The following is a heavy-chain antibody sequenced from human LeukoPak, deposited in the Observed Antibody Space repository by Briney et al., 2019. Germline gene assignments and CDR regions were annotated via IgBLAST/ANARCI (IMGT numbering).Heavy chain of an antibody. Sequence: GASVKDSCKASGYTFTSYGISWVRQAPGQGLEWMGWISAYNGNTNYAQKLQGRVTMTTDTSTSTAYMELRSLRSDDTAVYYCARDGDDFWSGYLDWFDPWGQGTLVTVSS. D-gene: IGHD3-3*01. CDR1: GYTFTSYG. J-gene: IGHJ5*02. CDR2: ISAYNGNT. V-gene: IGHV1-18*01. CDR3: ARDGDDFWSGYLDWFDP.